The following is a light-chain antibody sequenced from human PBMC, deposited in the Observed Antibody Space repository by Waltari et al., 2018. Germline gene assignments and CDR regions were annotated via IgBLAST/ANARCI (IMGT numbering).Light chain of an antibody. CDR1: ALPKQY. Sequence: HELTQPPSVSVSPGQTARITCSGHALPKQYAYWYQQKPGQAPGLRIYQDTKRPSGIPERFSGSSSGTTVTLTLSGAQAEDEAAYYCQSADSSGTYVVFGGGTKVTVL. V-gene: IGLV3-25*03. CDR2: QDT. CDR3: QSADSSGTYVV. J-gene: IGLJ3*02.